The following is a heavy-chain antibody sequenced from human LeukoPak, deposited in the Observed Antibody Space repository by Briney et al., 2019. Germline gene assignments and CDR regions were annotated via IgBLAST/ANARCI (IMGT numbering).Heavy chain of an antibody. CDR1: GGTFSSYA. CDR2: IIPIFGTA. J-gene: IGHJ4*02. Sequence: SVKVSCKASGGTFSSYAISWVRQAPGRGLEWMGGIIPIFGTANYAQKFQGRVTITADESTSTAYMGLSSLRSEDTAVYYCARDRPMGAAAGTGYFDYWGQGTLVTVSS. CDR3: ARDRPMGAAAGTGYFDY. V-gene: IGHV1-69*13. D-gene: IGHD6-13*01.